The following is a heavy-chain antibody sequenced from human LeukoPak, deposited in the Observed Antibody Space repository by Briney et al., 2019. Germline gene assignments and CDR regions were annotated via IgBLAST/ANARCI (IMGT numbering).Heavy chain of an antibody. D-gene: IGHD3-22*01. CDR3: ARETLLGHYDNY. CDR2: IYYRGST. J-gene: IGHJ4*02. V-gene: IGHV4-31*03. CDR1: GCAIRRYY. Sequence: PSETLSLTCTVSGCAIRRYYWSWIRQHPGKGLEWIGYIYYRGSTYYNPSLKSRVTISVDTSKNQFSLKLSSVTAADTAVYYCARETLLGHYDNYWGQGTLVTVSS.